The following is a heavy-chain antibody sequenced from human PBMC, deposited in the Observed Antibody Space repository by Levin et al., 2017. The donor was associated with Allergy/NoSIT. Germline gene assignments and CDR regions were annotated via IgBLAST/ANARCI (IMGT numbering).Heavy chain of an antibody. CDR1: GFTFSTYGFTFSSYG. Sequence: GGSLRLSCAASGFTFSTYGFTFSSYGMHWIRQGPDKGLEWVAVISYGGRTEYYADSVKGRFTISRDNSNNTLYLQMNSLRAEDPAVYYCAKDERQLDGDAFDVWGQGTMVIVSS. V-gene: IGHV3-30*18. CDR3: AKDERQLDGDAFDV. J-gene: IGHJ3*01. D-gene: IGHD6-13*01. CDR2: ISYGGRTE.